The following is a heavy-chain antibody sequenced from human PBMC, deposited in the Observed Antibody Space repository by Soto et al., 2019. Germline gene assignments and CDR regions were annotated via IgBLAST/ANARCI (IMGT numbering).Heavy chain of an antibody. CDR1: GGTFSSYA. D-gene: IGHD5-12*01. CDR2: IIAIFGTA. CDR3: ARGRRGDSGYDYYYYGMDV. Sequence: QVQLVQSGAEVKKPGSSVKVSCKASGGTFSSYAISWVRQAPGQGLEWMGGIIAIFGTANYAQKFQGRVTITADESTSTAYMEQSSLRSEDTAVYYCARGRRGDSGYDYYYYGMDVWGQGTTVTVSS. J-gene: IGHJ6*02. V-gene: IGHV1-69*01.